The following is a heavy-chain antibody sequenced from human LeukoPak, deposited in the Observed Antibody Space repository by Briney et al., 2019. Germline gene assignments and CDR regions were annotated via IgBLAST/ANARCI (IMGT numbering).Heavy chain of an antibody. V-gene: IGHV1-69*13. CDR1: GYTFSSYG. D-gene: IGHD1-26*01. CDR2: IIPIFGTA. J-gene: IGHJ5*02. CDR3: ARVGWESWFDP. Sequence: ASVKVSCKTSGYTFSSYGVSWVRQAPGQGLEWMGGIIPIFGTANYAQKFQGRVTITADESTSTAYMELSSLRSEDTAVYYCARVGWESWFDPWGQGTLVTVSS.